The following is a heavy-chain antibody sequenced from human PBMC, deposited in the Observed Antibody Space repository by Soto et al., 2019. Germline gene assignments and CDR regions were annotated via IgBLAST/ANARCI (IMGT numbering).Heavy chain of an antibody. CDR1: GDSISGYY. V-gene: IGHV4-4*07. CDR3: ARSGYDSGWYTAFDS. Sequence: PSETLSLTCTVSGDSISGYYWSWIRQPAGKGLEWIGRIYASGSTISNPSLRSRVALSIDTSKNQFSLKLNSVTAADTAMYYCARSGYDSGWYTAFDSWCQGTLVTVSS. D-gene: IGHD6-19*01. CDR2: IYASGST. J-gene: IGHJ4*02.